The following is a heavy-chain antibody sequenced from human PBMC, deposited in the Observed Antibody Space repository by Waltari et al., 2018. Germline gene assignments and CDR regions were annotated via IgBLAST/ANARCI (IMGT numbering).Heavy chain of an antibody. D-gene: IGHD3-16*02. V-gene: IGHV3-74*01. CDR2: IDSDGSPT. Sequence: EVQLVESGGGLVQPGGSLRLSCAASGFTFSTYWMHWVRQAPGKGLVWGSRIDSDGSPTNSADSVKGRFTISRDNAKNTLYLQMNNLGAEDTAVYYCARAGSYRFDYWGQGTLVTVSS. CDR1: GFTFSTYW. J-gene: IGHJ4*02. CDR3: ARAGSYRFDY.